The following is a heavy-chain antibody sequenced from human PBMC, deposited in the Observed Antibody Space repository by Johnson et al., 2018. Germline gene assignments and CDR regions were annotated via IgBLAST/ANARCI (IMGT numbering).Heavy chain of an antibody. CDR1: GFPFSTYG. Sequence: QVQLVQSGGGVVQPGTSLRLSCAASGFPFSTYGMHWVRQAPGKGLEWVAVISYDGSYKYWADPVKGRFTISRYNSKNTLYLQMNTQGAEETAGCYCAKRGEQWLEPQYYFDYWGQGTLVTVSS. V-gene: IGHV3-30*18. J-gene: IGHJ4*02. CDR2: ISYDGSYK. D-gene: IGHD6-19*01. CDR3: AKRGEQWLEPQYYFDY.